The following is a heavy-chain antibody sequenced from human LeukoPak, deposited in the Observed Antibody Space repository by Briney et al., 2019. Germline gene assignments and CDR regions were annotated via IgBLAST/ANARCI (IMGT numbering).Heavy chain of an antibody. CDR3: AKASIGQQLVRGMDV. J-gene: IGHJ6*02. CDR2: ISYDGSNK. CDR1: GFTFSSYA. Sequence: GGSLRLSCAASGFTFSSYAMHWVRQAPGKGLEWVAVISYDGSNKYYADSVKGRFTISRDNAKNSLYLQMNSLRAEDTALYYCAKASIGQQLVRGMDVWGQGTTVTVSS. D-gene: IGHD6-13*01. V-gene: IGHV3-30-3*01.